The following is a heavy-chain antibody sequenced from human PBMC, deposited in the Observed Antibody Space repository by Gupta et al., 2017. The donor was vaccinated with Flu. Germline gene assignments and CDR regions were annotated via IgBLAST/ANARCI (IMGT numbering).Heavy chain of an antibody. Sequence: QVQLVESGGGVVQPGRSLRLSCAASGFTFSSYGMQWVRQAPGKGLEWVAVIWYDGSNKYYADSVKGRFTISRDNSKNTLYLQMNSLRAEDTAVYYCARGLEPYGEGRDAFDIWGQGTMVTVSS. CDR3: ARGLEPYGEGRDAFDI. CDR2: IWYDGSNK. J-gene: IGHJ3*02. V-gene: IGHV3-33*01. CDR1: GFTFSSYG. D-gene: IGHD1-1*01.